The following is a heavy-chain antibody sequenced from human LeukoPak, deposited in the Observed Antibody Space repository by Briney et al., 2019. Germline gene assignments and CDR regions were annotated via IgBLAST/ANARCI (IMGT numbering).Heavy chain of an antibody. J-gene: IGHJ6*03. D-gene: IGHD6-19*01. CDR1: GFTFSSYA. V-gene: IGHV3-64*01. CDR2: ISSNGGST. CDR3: ARMEGSSGWFPSGYYYYYMDV. Sequence: GGSLRLSCAASGFTFSSYAMHWVRQAPGKGLEYVSAISSNGGSTYYANSVKGRFTISRDNSKNTLYLQMGSLRAEDMAVYYCARMEGSSGWFPSGYYYYYMDVWGKGTTVTVSS.